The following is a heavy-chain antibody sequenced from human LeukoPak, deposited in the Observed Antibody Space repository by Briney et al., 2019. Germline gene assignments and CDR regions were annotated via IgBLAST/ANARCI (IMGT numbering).Heavy chain of an antibody. J-gene: IGHJ4*02. V-gene: IGHV1-69*05. CDR1: GGTFSSYA. D-gene: IGHD6-13*01. Sequence: SVKVSCKASGGTFSSYAISWVRQAPGQGLEWMGGIIPIFGTASYAQKFQGRVTITTDESTSTAYMELSSLRSEDTAVYYCAKTPTMYSSSWYIFDYWGQGTLVTVSS. CDR3: AKTPTMYSSSWYIFDY. CDR2: IIPIFGTA.